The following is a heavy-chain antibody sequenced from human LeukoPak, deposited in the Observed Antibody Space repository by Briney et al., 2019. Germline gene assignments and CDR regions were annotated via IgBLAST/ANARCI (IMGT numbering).Heavy chain of an antibody. CDR2: LYSDGNT. V-gene: IGHV3-53*01. Sequence: GGSLRLSCAASGFTVITNDMTWVRQAPGKGLEWVSVLYSDGNTKYADSVPGRFTISRDNSKKTLYLEMNRLSHDDTAVYYSARGVEPLAANTLAYWGQGTLVTVSS. CDR3: ARGVEPLAANTLAY. J-gene: IGHJ4*02. CDR1: GFTVITND. D-gene: IGHD1-14*01.